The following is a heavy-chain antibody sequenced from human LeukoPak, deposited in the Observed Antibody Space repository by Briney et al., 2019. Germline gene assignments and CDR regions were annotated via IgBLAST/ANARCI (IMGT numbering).Heavy chain of an antibody. V-gene: IGHV6-1*01. Sequence: QTLSLTCAIPGDTASRINAAWNCIRQSPWRCLEWLGRTYYRSKWYNHYAVFVKSRINIKPDTSRNQFSLQLNSVTPDDTAVYYCVRSGYGGYLDYWGQGTLVTVSS. CDR1: GDTASRINAA. CDR3: VRSGYGGYLDY. D-gene: IGHD5-12*01. CDR2: TYYRSKWYN. J-gene: IGHJ4*02.